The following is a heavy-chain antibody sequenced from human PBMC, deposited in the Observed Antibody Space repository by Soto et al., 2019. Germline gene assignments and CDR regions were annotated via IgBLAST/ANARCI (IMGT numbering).Heavy chain of an antibody. CDR3: TKNSLGSYYGSYFDY. J-gene: IGHJ4*02. CDR2: ISGSGGSA. CDR1: GFTFSSYA. D-gene: IGHD3-10*01. V-gene: IGHV3-23*01. Sequence: EVQMLESGGGLVQPGGSLRLACAASGFTFSSYAMSWVRRAPGKGLEWVSTISGSGGSAYYADSVKGRFTISRDTSKNTLYLQMNNVRAEDTAIFYCTKNSLGSYYGSYFDYWGLGTLVTVSS.